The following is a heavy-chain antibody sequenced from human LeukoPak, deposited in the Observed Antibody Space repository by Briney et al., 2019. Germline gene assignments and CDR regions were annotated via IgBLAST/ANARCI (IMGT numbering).Heavy chain of an antibody. CDR1: GGSFSGYY. Sequence: PSETLSLTCAVYGGSFSGYYWSWFRQPPGKGLEWIGEINHSGSTNYNPSLKSRVTISVDTSKNQFSLKLSSVTAADTAVYYCAREAGYCSSTSCYDNWFDPWGQGTLVTVSS. V-gene: IGHV4-34*01. D-gene: IGHD2-2*01. CDR2: INHSGST. J-gene: IGHJ5*02. CDR3: AREAGYCSSTSCYDNWFDP.